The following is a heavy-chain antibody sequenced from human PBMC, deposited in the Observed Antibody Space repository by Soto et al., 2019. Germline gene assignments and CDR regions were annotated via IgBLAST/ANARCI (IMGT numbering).Heavy chain of an antibody. D-gene: IGHD3-3*01. J-gene: IGHJ3*02. Sequence: EVQLVESGGGLVQPGGSLRLSCAASGFTFSSYEMNWVRQAPGKGLEWVSYISSSGSTIYYADSVRGRFTISRDNAKNSLYLQMNSLRAEETAVYYCATETRTILGAVTMPVRAFDIWAQETMVTVSS. CDR2: ISSSGSTI. V-gene: IGHV3-48*03. CDR1: GFTFSSYE. CDR3: ATETRTILGAVTMPVRAFDI.